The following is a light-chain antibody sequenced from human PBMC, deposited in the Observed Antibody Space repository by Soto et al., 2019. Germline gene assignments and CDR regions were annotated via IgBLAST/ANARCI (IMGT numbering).Light chain of an antibody. CDR3: SLYTSSSTVV. Sequence: QSALTQPPSVSGSPGQSVTISCTGTSSDVGSYNRVSWYQQPPGTAPKLMIYEVSNRPSGVPDRFSGSKSDNTASLTIPGLQAEDEADYYCSLYTSSSTVVFGGGTQLTVL. CDR1: SSDVGSYNR. CDR2: EVS. V-gene: IGLV2-18*01. J-gene: IGLJ2*01.